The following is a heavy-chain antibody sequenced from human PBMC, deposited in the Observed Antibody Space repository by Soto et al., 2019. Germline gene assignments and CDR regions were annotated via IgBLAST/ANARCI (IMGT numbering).Heavy chain of an antibody. J-gene: IGHJ6*04. V-gene: IGHV5-10-1*01. CDR3: ARQDSSGYFLRGGEDYGMDV. CDR2: IDPIYSYT. CDR1: GYSFTSSF. Sequence: SLKISFPFSGYSFTSSFLLFVRQMPGKGLEWMGRIDPIYSYTPSRPSFQGHVTISADKSISTAYLQWSSLKASDTAMYYCARQDSSGYFLRGGEDYGMDVWGKGTTVTVSS. D-gene: IGHD3-22*01.